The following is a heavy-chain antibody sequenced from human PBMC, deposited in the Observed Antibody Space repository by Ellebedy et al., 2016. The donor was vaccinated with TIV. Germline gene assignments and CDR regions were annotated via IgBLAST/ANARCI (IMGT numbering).Heavy chain of an antibody. D-gene: IGHD6-6*01. CDR1: GFTFSSYS. J-gene: IGHJ4*02. Sequence: GESLKISXAASGFTFSSYSMNWVRQAPGKGLEWVSYISSSSSTIYYADSVKGRFTISRDNAKNSLYLQMNSLRAEDTAVYYCAIRQEYSSSAIRSGWGQGTLVTVSS. CDR3: AIRQEYSSSAIRSG. V-gene: IGHV3-48*04. CDR2: ISSSSSTI.